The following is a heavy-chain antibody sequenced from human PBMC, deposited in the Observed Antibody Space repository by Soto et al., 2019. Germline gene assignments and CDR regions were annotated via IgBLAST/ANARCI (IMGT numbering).Heavy chain of an antibody. CDR1: GFTFSSYA. CDR2: ISGSGGST. V-gene: IGHV3-23*01. J-gene: IGHJ4*02. Sequence: PGGSLRLSCTASGFTFSSYAMSWVRQAPGKGLEWVSAISGSGGSTYYADSVKGRFTISRDNSKNTLYLQMNSLRAEDTAVYYCAKDIPEAHCSGGRCYSSDLDVDYWGQGTLVTVSS. D-gene: IGHD2-15*01. CDR3: AKDIPEAHCSGGRCYSSDLDVDY.